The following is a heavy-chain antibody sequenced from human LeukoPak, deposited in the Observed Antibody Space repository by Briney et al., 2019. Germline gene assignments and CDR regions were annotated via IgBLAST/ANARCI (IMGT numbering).Heavy chain of an antibody. D-gene: IGHD5-18*01. Sequence: PGGSLRLSCAASGFTFTSYTMNWVRRAPGKGLEWVSYTSSDGSIKYYADSVKGRFTVSRDNAKNSFYLQMNSLRDEDMAVYYCAAGYSKTRFDYWGQGTLVTVSS. CDR2: TSSDGSIK. J-gene: IGHJ4*02. CDR1: GFTFTSYT. CDR3: AAGYSKTRFDY. V-gene: IGHV3-48*02.